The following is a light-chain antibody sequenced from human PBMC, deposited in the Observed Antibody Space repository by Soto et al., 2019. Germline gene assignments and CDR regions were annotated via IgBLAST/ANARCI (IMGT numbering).Light chain of an antibody. CDR3: QQYNSYSPT. V-gene: IGKV1-5*01. Sequence: DIQITQSPSSLSSSVLERFTITCRASQSISSYLNWYQQKPGKAPKLLIYDASSLESGVPSRFSGSGSGTEFTLTISSLQPDDFATYYCQQYNSYSPTFGQGTKVDIK. J-gene: IGKJ1*01. CDR2: DAS. CDR1: QSISSY.